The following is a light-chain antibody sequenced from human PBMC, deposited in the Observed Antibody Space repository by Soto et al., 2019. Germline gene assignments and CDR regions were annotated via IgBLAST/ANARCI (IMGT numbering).Light chain of an antibody. J-gene: IGKJ1*01. CDR2: DAS. V-gene: IGKV1-16*01. Sequence: DLQMTQSPSWLSASVGDGFTSTCQASQDITNYLNWYQQKPGQAPXXLIYDASSLESGVPSRFSGSGSGTEFTLTISSLKPDDFATYYCQQYDSSWTFGQGTKVDIK. CDR1: QDITNY. CDR3: QQYDSSWT.